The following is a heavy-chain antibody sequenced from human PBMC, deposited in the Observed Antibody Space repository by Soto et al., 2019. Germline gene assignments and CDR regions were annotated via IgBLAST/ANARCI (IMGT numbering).Heavy chain of an antibody. CDR1: GFTFSNAW. V-gene: IGHV3-15*01. Sequence: KPGGSLRLSCAASGFTFSNAWMSWVRQAPGKGLEWVGRIKSKTDGGTTDYAAPVKGRFTISRDDSKNTLYLQMNSLKTEDTAVYYCTTDPSLWFGENLFDYWGQGTLVTVSS. D-gene: IGHD3-10*01. CDR2: IKSKTDGGTT. CDR3: TTDPSLWFGENLFDY. J-gene: IGHJ4*02.